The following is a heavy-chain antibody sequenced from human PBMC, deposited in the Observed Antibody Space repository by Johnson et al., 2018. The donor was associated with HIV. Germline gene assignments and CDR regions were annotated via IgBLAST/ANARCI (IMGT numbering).Heavy chain of an antibody. CDR2: ISYDGSNK. Sequence: VQLVESGGGVVQPGRSLRLSCVASGFTFSTYAMHWVRQAPGKGLEWVTIISYDGSNKFYADSVKGRFTISRDNSKNTLYLQMNSLRVEDTAVYYCARVGYYVDAFDIWGQGTVVTVSS. CDR3: ARVGYYVDAFDI. D-gene: IGHD3-22*01. V-gene: IGHV3-30-3*01. CDR1: GFTFSTYA. J-gene: IGHJ3*02.